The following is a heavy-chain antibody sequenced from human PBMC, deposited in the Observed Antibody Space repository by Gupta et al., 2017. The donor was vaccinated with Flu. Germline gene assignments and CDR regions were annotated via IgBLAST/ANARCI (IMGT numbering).Heavy chain of an antibody. CDR1: SSYA. CDR3: AKDDKRGYSGYYRGGYFDY. CDR2: ISGSGGST. Sequence: SSYARSWVRQAPGKGMEWVSAISGSGGSTYYTDSVKGRFTISRDNSKSTLYLQMNSLRAEDTAVYYCAKDDKRGYSGYYRGGYFDYWGQGTRVTVSS. D-gene: IGHD5-12*01. V-gene: IGHV3-23*01. J-gene: IGHJ4*02.